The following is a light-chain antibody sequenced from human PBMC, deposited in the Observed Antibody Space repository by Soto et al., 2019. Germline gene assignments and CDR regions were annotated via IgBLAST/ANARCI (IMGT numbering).Light chain of an antibody. CDR2: GAS. V-gene: IGKV3-20*01. CDR1: QSVSSSY. CDR3: QQYGSSPLT. Sequence: EIVLTQSPVTLSLSLGERATLSCMASQSVSSSYLAWYQQKPGQAPRLLIYGASSRATGIPDRFSGSGSGTDFTLTISRLEPEDFAVYYCQQYGSSPLTFGGGTKVDIK. J-gene: IGKJ4*01.